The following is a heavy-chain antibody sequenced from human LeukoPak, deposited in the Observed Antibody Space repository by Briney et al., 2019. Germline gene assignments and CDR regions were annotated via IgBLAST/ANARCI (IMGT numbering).Heavy chain of an antibody. CDR2: ISSSGSTI. CDR1: GFTFSSYE. D-gene: IGHD3-22*01. J-gene: IGHJ6*03. CDR3: ARDYYDSSGYYVAPSDYMDV. Sequence: PGGSLRLSCAASGFTFSSYEMNWVRQAPGKGLEWVSYISSSGSTIYYADSVKGRFTISRDNAKNSLYLQMNSLRAEDTAVYYCARDYYDSSGYYVAPSDYMDVWGKGTTVTVSS. V-gene: IGHV3-48*03.